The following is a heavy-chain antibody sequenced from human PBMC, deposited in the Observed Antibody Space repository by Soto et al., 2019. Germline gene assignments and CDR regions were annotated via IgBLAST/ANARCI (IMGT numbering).Heavy chain of an antibody. CDR3: APLSVSLSGPYGIHV. V-gene: IGHV4-39*01. CDR2: IFYSGLT. Sequence: KPSESLSITGSVSGYSVTSSDYYWAWIRQPPGKGLEWIGSIFYSGLTYYNPSLKSRVTLSVDTSKNQFSVRLNSVTAADTAVYYCAPLSVSLSGPYGIHVWGQGTTVTVSS. CDR1: GYSVTSSDYY. J-gene: IGHJ6*02. D-gene: IGHD2-15*01.